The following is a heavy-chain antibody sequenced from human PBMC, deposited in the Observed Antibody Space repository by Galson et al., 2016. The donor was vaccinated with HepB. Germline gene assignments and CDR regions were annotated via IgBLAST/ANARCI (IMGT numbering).Heavy chain of an antibody. Sequence: QSGAEVKKPGESLKISCKASGYNFSSDWFGWVRQMSGKGLEWVGIIYPGDSYTTYSPSFQGQVTISADKSISTAYLQWRSLKASDTAMYYCARRQVMVGSRDWFDPWGQGTLVTVSS. CDR3: ARRQVMVGSRDWFDP. D-gene: IGHD1-26*01. V-gene: IGHV5-51*01. J-gene: IGHJ5*02. CDR2: IYPGDSYT. CDR1: GYNFSSDW.